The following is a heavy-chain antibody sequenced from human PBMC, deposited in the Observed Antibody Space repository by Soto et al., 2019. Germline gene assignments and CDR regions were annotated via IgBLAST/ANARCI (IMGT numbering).Heavy chain of an antibody. CDR2: IIPIFGTA. V-gene: IGHV1-69*13. CDR1: GSTFSSYA. CDR3: ASPSKSTMIVVVHPYGMDV. D-gene: IGHD3-22*01. J-gene: IGHJ6*02. Sequence: SVKVTCKASGSTFSSYAISCVRRAPGQGPEWMGGIIPIFGTANYAQKFQGRVTITADESTSTAYMELSSLRSEDTAVYYCASPSKSTMIVVVHPYGMDVWGQGTTVTVSS.